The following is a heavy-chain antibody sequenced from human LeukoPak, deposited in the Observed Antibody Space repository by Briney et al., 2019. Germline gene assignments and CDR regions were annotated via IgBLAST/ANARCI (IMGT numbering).Heavy chain of an antibody. D-gene: IGHD1-26*01. CDR3: ARQSTGSYYSPIDY. CDR2: VSTYYGNT. J-gene: IGHJ4*02. V-gene: IGHV1-18*01. CDR1: GYTFTSYG. Sequence: ASVKVSCKASGYTFTSYGISWVRQAPGQGLEWMGWVSTYYGNTKYAQNLQGRVTTTTDTSTSTAYMELRSLRSDDTAMYYCARQSTGSYYSPIDYWGQGTLVTVSS.